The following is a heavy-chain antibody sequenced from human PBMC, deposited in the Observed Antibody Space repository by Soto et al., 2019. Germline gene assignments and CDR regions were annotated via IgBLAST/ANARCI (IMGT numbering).Heavy chain of an antibody. D-gene: IGHD3-9*01. V-gene: IGHV4-31*03. CDR3: ARFAGNYDILTGYNYYYMDV. Sequence: SETLSLTCTVSGGSISSGGYYWSWIRQHPGKGLEWIGYIYYSGSTYYNPSLKSRVTISVDTSKNQFSLKLSSVTAADTAVYYCARFAGNYDILTGYNYYYMDVWGKGTTVTVSS. CDR2: IYYSGST. J-gene: IGHJ6*03. CDR1: GGSISSGGYY.